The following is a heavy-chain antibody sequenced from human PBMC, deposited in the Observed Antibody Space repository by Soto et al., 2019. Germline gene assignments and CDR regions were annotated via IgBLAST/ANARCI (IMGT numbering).Heavy chain of an antibody. CDR1: GFPFSSYG. D-gene: IGHD2-2*01. CDR3: AKDGCSSASCYFSILPWFEP. Sequence: GGSLRLSCAVSGFPFSSYGMHWVRQAPGKELEWVAVISYDGSNKYYADSVKGRFTTSRDNSKITLYLQMNSLSAEDTAVYYSAKDGCSSASCYFSILPWFEPWGQGTLVTVSS. CDR2: ISYDGSNK. V-gene: IGHV3-30*18. J-gene: IGHJ5*02.